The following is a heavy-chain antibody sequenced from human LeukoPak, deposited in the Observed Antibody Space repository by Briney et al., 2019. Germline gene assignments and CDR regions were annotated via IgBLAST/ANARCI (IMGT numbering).Heavy chain of an antibody. J-gene: IGHJ6*03. CDR2: IYTSGST. CDR1: GGSISSYY. D-gene: IGHD3-10*01. V-gene: IGHV4-4*07. Sequence: SETLSLTCTVSGGSISSYYWSWIRQPAGKGLEWIGRIYTSGSTNYNPSLKSRVTMSVDTSKNHFSLKLSSVTAADTAVYCCAREAYYYGSGSFSSNYYYYMDVWGKGTTVTISS. CDR3: AREAYYYGSGSFSSNYYYYMDV.